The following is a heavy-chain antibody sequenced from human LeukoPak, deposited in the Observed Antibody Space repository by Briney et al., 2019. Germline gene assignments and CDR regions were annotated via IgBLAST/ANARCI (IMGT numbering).Heavy chain of an antibody. D-gene: IGHD3-3*01. Sequence: SVKVSCKASGYTFTSYGISWVRQAPGQGLEWMGGIIPIFGTANYAQKFQGRVTITADESTSTAYMELSSLRSEDTAVYYCARDKPYYDFWSGYHAFDIWGQGTMVTVSS. CDR1: GYTFTSYG. CDR2: IIPIFGTA. V-gene: IGHV1-69*13. CDR3: ARDKPYYDFWSGYHAFDI. J-gene: IGHJ3*02.